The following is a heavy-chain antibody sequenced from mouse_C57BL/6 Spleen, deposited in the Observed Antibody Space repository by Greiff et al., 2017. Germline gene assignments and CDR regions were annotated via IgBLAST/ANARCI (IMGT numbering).Heavy chain of an antibody. Sequence: QVQLKQSGAELVRPGASVTLSCKASGYTFTDYEMHWVKQTPVHGLEWIGAIDPETGGTAYNQKFKGKAILTADKSSSTAYMELRSLTSEDSAVYYCTSTIVTFYYFDYWGQGTTLTVSS. J-gene: IGHJ2*01. CDR2: IDPETGGT. CDR3: TSTIVTFYYFDY. V-gene: IGHV1-15*01. CDR1: GYTFTDYE. D-gene: IGHD2-5*01.